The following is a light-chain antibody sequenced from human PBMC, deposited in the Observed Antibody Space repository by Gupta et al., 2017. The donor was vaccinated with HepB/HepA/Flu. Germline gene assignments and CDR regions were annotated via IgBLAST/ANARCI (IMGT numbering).Light chain of an antibody. CDR3: SSYAGSIL. J-gene: IGLJ3*02. CDR2: EVS. V-gene: IGLV2-8*01. Sequence: QSALTQPPSASGSPGQSVTISCTGTSSDVGGYNYVSWYQQHPGKAPKLMIYEVSKRPSGVPDRFSGSKSGNTASLTVSGLQAEDEADYYCSSYAGSILFGVGTKLTVL. CDR1: SSDVGGYNY.